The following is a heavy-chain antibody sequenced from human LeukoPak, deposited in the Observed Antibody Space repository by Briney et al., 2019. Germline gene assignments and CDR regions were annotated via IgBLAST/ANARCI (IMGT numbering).Heavy chain of an antibody. CDR2: ISYDGSNK. CDR3: AKDSSSWYYYYYGMDV. V-gene: IGHV3-30*18. CDR1: GFTFSSYG. D-gene: IGHD6-13*01. J-gene: IGHJ6*02. Sequence: GGSLRLSSAASGFTFSSYGMHWVRQAPGKGLEWVAVISYDGSNKYYADSVMGRFTISRDNSKNTPYLQMNSLRAEDTAVYYCAKDSSSWYYYYYGMDVWGQGTTVTVSS.